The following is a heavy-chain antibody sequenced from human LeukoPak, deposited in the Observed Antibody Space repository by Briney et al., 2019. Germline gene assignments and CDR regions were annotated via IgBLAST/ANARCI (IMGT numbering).Heavy chain of an antibody. CDR2: ISGSGDNT. Sequence: PGGSLRLSCAASGFTVSSNYMSWVRQAPGKGLEWVSTISGSGDNTYYADSVKGRFTISRDNSKNTLYLQMNSLRVDDTAVYYCARRNVKFSDYGRMDYWGQGTLVTVSS. V-gene: IGHV3-53*05. CDR1: GFTVSSNY. D-gene: IGHD4-17*01. CDR3: ARRNVKFSDYGRMDY. J-gene: IGHJ4*02.